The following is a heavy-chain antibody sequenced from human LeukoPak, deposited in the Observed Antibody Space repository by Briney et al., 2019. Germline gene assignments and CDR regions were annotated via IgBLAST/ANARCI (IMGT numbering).Heavy chain of an antibody. CDR2: IYPGDSHT. J-gene: IGHJ5*02. CDR1: GYSFPNYW. V-gene: IGHV5-51*01. Sequence: GESLKISCKGSGYSFPNYWIGWVRQMPGKGLEWMGIIYPGDSHTRYSPSFQDQVTISVDKSISTAYLQWSSLKASDTAMYYCARGPYAYTSSATLGSYNWFDPWGQGTLVTVSS. D-gene: IGHD2-2*02. CDR3: ARGPYAYTSSATLGSYNWFDP.